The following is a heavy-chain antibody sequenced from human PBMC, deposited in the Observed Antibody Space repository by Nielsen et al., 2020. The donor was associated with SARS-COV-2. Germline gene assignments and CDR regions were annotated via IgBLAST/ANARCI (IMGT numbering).Heavy chain of an antibody. Sequence: GGSLRLSCAASGFTFSSYSMNWVRQAPGKGLEWVSSISSSSSYTYYADSVKGRFTISRDNAKNSLYLQMNSLRAEDTAVYYCARVKYYYGMDVWGQGTTVTVSS. CDR3: ARVKYYYGMDV. J-gene: IGHJ6*02. CDR1: GFTFSSYS. V-gene: IGHV3-21*01. CDR2: ISSSSSYT.